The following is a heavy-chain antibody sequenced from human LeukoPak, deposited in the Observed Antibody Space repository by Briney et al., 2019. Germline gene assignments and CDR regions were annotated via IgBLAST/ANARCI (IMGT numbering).Heavy chain of an antibody. D-gene: IGHD3-10*01. CDR1: GLTFSSYG. Sequence: PGRSLRLSCEASGLTFSSYGMHWVRQAPGKGLEWVAFISYDGTNKYYVDSVKGRFTISRDNSNNMMHLQMTSLRAEDTAVYYCAQWAAVRGFITSLDYWGQGTLVTVSS. CDR3: AQWAAVRGFITSLDY. CDR2: ISYDGTNK. V-gene: IGHV3-30*18. J-gene: IGHJ4*02.